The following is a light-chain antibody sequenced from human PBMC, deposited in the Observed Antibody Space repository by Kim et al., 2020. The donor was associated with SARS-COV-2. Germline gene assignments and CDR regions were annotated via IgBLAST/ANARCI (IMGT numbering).Light chain of an antibody. V-gene: IGKV3-20*01. J-gene: IGKJ2*01. Sequence: PGERATLSCRASQSVNSRYLAWYQQKRGQAHRLIIYGASSRATGISDRFSGSGSGTDFTLTISRLEPDDFAAYYCQHYTISPPLYTFGQGTKLEI. CDR3: QHYTISPPLYT. CDR1: QSVNSRY. CDR2: GAS.